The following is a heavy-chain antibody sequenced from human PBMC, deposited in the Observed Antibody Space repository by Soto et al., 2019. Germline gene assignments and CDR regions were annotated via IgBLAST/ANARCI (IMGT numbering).Heavy chain of an antibody. CDR3: AREGVVAATVISYYYYMDV. D-gene: IGHD2-15*01. V-gene: IGHV6-1*01. Sequence: QSQTLSLTCAISGDSVSSNSAAWNWIRQSPSRGLEWLGRTYYRSKWYNDYAVSVKSRITINPDTSKNQFSLQLNSVTPEDTAVYYCAREGVVAATVISYYYYMDVWGKGTTVTVSS. J-gene: IGHJ6*03. CDR2: TYYRSKWYN. CDR1: GDSVSSNSAA.